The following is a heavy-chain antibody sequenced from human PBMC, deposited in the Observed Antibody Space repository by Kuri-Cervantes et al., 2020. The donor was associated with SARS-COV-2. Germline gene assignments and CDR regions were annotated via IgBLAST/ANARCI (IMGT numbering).Heavy chain of an antibody. CDR2: ISWNSGSI. V-gene: IGHV3-9*01. D-gene: IGHD3-10*01. J-gene: IGHJ4*02. CDR1: GFTFDDYA. CDR3: ARVLVRGVIIAPKRYYFDY. Sequence: GGSLRLSCTTSGFTFDDYAMHWVRQAPGKGLEWVSGISWNSGSIVYADSVKGRFTISRDNSKNTLYLQMNSLRAEDTAVYYCARVLVRGVIIAPKRYYFDYWGQGTLVTVSS.